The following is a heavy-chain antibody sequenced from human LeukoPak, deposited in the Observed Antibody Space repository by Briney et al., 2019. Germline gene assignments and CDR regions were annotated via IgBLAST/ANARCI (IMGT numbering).Heavy chain of an antibody. D-gene: IGHD3-10*01. CDR3: ARDHVEPVGDGTWFDP. J-gene: IGHJ5*02. V-gene: IGHV3-7*01. CDR1: GFTFSSFW. Sequence: HTGGSLRLSCAASGFTFSSFWMNWVRQARGKGLEWVATITQDGTENFYVDSVKGRFTISRDNAKNSLDLQMNSLRAEDTAVYYCARDHVEPVGDGTWFDPWGQGTLVTVSS. CDR2: ITQDGTEN.